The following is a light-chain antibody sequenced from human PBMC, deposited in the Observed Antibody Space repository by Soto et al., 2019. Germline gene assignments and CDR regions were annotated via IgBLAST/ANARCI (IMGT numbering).Light chain of an antibody. CDR3: QVWDSSSDSYV. V-gene: IGLV3-21*02. CDR1: NIGHKR. J-gene: IGLJ1*01. Sequence: SYELTQPPSVSVAPGQTARIACGGNNIGHKRVHWYQQRSGQAPVLVVYDDTDRPSGIPERFSGSNSGNTATLTITRVEAGDEADYYCQVWDSSSDSYVFGTGTKVTVL. CDR2: DDT.